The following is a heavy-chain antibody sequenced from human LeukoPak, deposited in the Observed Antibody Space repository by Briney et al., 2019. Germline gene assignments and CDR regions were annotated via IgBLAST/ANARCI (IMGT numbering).Heavy chain of an antibody. J-gene: IGHJ4*02. Sequence: PGGSLRLSCAASGFTFSSYSMNWVRQAPGKGLEWVSSISSSSSYIYYADSVKGRFTISRDNAKNSLYLQTNSLRAEDTAVYYCASEWEKADYWGQGTLVTVSS. CDR1: GFTFSSYS. D-gene: IGHD1-26*01. CDR3: ASEWEKADY. V-gene: IGHV3-21*01. CDR2: ISSSSSYI.